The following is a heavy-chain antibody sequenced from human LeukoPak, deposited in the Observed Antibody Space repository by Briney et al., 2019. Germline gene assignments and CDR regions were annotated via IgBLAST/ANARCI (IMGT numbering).Heavy chain of an antibody. J-gene: IGHJ5*02. D-gene: IGHD6-19*01. Sequence: RGESLQISCQGSGYSFTSYWIGWVRQLPGKGLEWMGIIYPGDSDTRYSPSFQGQVTISADKSISTAYLQWSSLKASDTAMYYCARQSYSSGPNHWGQGTLVTVSS. CDR3: ARQSYSSGPNH. CDR2: IYPGDSDT. CDR1: GYSFTSYW. V-gene: IGHV5-51*01.